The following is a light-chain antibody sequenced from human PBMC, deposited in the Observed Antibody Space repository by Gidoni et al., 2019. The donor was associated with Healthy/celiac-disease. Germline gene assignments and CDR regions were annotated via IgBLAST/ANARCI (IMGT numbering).Light chain of an antibody. CDR1: QRVSSY. CDR2: DAS. V-gene: IGKV3-11*01. J-gene: IGKJ4*01. CDR3: QQRSNWPPELT. Sequence: EIVLTQSPATLSSSPGEGATLSCRASQRVSSYLAWYQQQPGQAPRLLIYDASNRATGIPARFSGSGSGTDFPLTISSLEPEDFAVYSCQQRSNWPPELTFGGGTKVEIK.